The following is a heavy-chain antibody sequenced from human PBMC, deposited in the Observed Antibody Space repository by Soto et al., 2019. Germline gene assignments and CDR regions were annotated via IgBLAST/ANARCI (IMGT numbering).Heavy chain of an antibody. J-gene: IGHJ5*02. CDR2: IIPVFGTT. CDR3: AREPFGWFDP. Sequence: QMQLVQSGPEVKKPGSSVKVSCTASGDSFGSYAVSWVRQAPGQGLEWMGAIIPVFGTTNYTQKFQGRVTITADDSTTTAYMELSSLRSDDTAVYYCAREPFGWFDPWGQGTLVTVSS. D-gene: IGHD3-10*01. V-gene: IGHV1-69*01. CDR1: GDSFGSYA.